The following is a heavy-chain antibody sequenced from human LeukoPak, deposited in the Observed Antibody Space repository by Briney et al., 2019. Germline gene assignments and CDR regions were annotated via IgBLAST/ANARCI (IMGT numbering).Heavy chain of an antibody. V-gene: IGHV4-39*07. CDR1: GGSISTSSYY. J-gene: IGHJ3*02. D-gene: IGHD1-26*01. CDR2: IYYSGST. CDR3: AREGGIVGATDAFDI. Sequence: SETLSLTCTVSGGSISTSSYYWGWIRQPPGKGLEWIGSIYYSGSTYYNPSLKSRVTISVDTSKNQFSLKLSSVTAADTAVYYCAREGGIVGATDAFDIWGQGTMVTVSS.